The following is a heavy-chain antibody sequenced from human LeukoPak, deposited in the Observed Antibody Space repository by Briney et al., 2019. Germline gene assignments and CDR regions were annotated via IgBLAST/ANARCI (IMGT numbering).Heavy chain of an antibody. CDR3: ARDHSSGWYQEV. D-gene: IGHD6-19*01. V-gene: IGHV3-48*02. CDR1: GFTFSTYS. CDR2: ITSSSSTI. J-gene: IGHJ4*02. Sequence: TGGSLRLSCAASGFTFSTYSMNWVRQAPGKGLGWVSHITSSSSTIYYADSVKGRFTISRDNAKNSLYLQMNSLRDEDTAVYYCARDHSSGWYQEVWGQGTLVTVSS.